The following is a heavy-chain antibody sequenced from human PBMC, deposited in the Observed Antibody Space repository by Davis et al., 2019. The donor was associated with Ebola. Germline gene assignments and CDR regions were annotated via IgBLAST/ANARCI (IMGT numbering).Heavy chain of an antibody. CDR2: INPNSGGT. J-gene: IGHJ3*02. Sequence: ASVKVSCKASGYTFTGYYMQWVRQASGQGLEWMGWINPNSGGTNYAQKFQGRVTMTRDTSISTAYMELSSLRSDDTAVYYCARARGGTEYDAFDIWGQGTMVTVSS. CDR3: ARARGGTEYDAFDI. CDR1: GYTFTGYY. V-gene: IGHV1-2*02. D-gene: IGHD2-8*02.